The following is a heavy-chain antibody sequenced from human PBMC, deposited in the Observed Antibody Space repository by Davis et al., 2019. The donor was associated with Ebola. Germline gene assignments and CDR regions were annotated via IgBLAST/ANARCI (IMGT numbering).Heavy chain of an antibody. CDR2: IIPIFGTA. CDR1: GYTFTSYG. D-gene: IGHD4-11*01. V-gene: IGHV1-69*13. Sequence: SVKVSCKASGYTFTSYGISWVRQAPGQGLEWMGGIIPIFGTANYAQKFQGRVTITADESTSTAYMELSSLRSEDTAVYYCAREGQSSQHMDVWGKGTTVTVSS. J-gene: IGHJ6*03. CDR3: AREGQSSQHMDV.